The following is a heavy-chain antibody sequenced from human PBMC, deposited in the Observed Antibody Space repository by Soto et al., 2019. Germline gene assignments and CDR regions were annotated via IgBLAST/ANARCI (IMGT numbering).Heavy chain of an antibody. CDR1: GFTFSSYD. V-gene: IGHV3-13*01. J-gene: IGHJ2*01. Sequence: PGGSLRLSCAASGFTFSSYDMHWVRQATGKGLEWVSAFGTAGDTYYPGSVKGRFTISRENAKNSLYLQMNSLRAGDTAVYYCARTCSGGSCYSPRHWYFDLWGRGTLVTVSS. CDR2: FGTAGDT. D-gene: IGHD2-15*01. CDR3: ARTCSGGSCYSPRHWYFDL.